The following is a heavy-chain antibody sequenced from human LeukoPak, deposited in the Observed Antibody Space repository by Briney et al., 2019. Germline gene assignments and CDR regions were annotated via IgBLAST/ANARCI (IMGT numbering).Heavy chain of an antibody. CDR3: AREHSSGRPFDY. J-gene: IGHJ4*02. CDR2: IIPIFGTA. V-gene: IGHV1-69*13. CDR1: GGTFSSYA. Sequence: SVKVSCKASGGTFSSYAISWVRQAPGQGLEWMGGIIPIFGTANYAQKFQGRVTITADESTSTAYMELSSLRSEDTAVYYRAREHSSGRPFDYWGQGTLVTVSS. D-gene: IGHD6-19*01.